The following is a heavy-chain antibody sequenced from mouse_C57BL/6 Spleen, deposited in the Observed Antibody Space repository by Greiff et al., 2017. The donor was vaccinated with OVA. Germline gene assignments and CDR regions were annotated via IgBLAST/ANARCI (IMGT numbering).Heavy chain of an antibody. V-gene: IGHV5-17*01. CDR2: ISSGSSTI. CDR1: GFTFSDYG. J-gene: IGHJ1*03. Sequence: EVMLVESGGGLVKPGGSLKLSCAASGFTFSDYGMHWVRQAPEKGLEWVAYISSGSSTIYYADTVKGRFTISRDNAKNTLFLQMTSLRSEDTAMYYCARAGTFSYWYFDVWGTGTTVTVSS. CDR3: ARAGTFSYWYFDV. D-gene: IGHD4-1*01.